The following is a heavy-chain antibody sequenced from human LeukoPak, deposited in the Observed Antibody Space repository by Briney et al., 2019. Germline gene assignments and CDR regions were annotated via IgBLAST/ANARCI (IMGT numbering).Heavy chain of an antibody. Sequence: GGSLRLSCVASGFTFSNDWMTWVRQVPGKGLEWVANIRKDGSQINYVDSVKGRFTMSRDNAKNSLFLQMNNLRAEDTAIHYCARDHSPSIYGSVWYDAFDIWGQGTMVTVSS. CDR2: IRKDGSQI. CDR1: GFTFSNDW. D-gene: IGHD6-19*01. J-gene: IGHJ3*02. CDR3: ARDHSPSIYGSVWYDAFDI. V-gene: IGHV3-7*01.